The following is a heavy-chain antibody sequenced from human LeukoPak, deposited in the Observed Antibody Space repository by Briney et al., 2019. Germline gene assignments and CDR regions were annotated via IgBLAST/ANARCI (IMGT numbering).Heavy chain of an antibody. CDR1: GGTFSSYA. Sequence: ASVKVSCKASGGTFSSYAISWVRQAPGQGLEWMGGIIPIFGTANYAQKFQGRVTITADESTSTAYMELSSLRSEDTAVYYCARDRECSSTSCPSYYYYYMDVWGKGTTVTVSS. CDR3: ARDRECSSTSCPSYYYYYMDV. D-gene: IGHD2-2*01. V-gene: IGHV1-69*13. CDR2: IIPIFGTA. J-gene: IGHJ6*03.